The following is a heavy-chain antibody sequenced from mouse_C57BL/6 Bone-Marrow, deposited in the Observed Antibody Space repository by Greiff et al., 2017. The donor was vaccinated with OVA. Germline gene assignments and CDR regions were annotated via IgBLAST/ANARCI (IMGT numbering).Heavy chain of an antibody. CDR2: IFPGSGST. CDR1: GYTFTDYY. V-gene: IGHV1-75*01. Sequence: QVQLQQSGPELVKPGASVKISCKASGYTFTDYYINWVKQRPGQGLEWIGWIFPGSGSTYYNEKFKGKATLTVDKSSSTAYMLLISLTSEDSAVYFCARSALYWDFDVWGTGTTVTVSS. CDR3: ARSALYWDFDV. J-gene: IGHJ1*03.